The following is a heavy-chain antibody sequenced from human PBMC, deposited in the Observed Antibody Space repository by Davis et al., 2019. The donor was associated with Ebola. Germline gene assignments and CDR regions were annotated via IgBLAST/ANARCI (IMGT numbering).Heavy chain of an antibody. V-gene: IGHV3-30*02. D-gene: IGHD3-10*01. J-gene: IGHJ4*02. Sequence: SCASPGFTFSSYGMHWVRQAPGKGLEWVAFIRYDGSNKYYADSVKSRFTISRDNSKNTLYLQMSSLRPEDTAVYYCAKDWVRDYVDYWGQGTLVTVSS. CDR1: GFTFSSYG. CDR3: AKDWVRDYVDY. CDR2: IRYDGSNK.